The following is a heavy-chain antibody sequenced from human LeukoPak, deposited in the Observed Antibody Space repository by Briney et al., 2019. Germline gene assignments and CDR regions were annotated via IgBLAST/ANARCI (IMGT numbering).Heavy chain of an antibody. V-gene: IGHV3-23*01. CDR1: GFTFTTYV. D-gene: IGHD3-22*01. CDR2: MSGNGGT. Sequence: GGSLRLSCAASGFTFTTYVMAWVRQAPGKGLDWVAAMSGNGGTYFTDSVKGRFTISRGNSKNTLYLQMNSLRAEDTAVYYCARPYDSSGYYPPYYYYMDVWGKGITVTVSS. CDR3: ARPYDSSGYYPPYYYYMDV. J-gene: IGHJ6*03.